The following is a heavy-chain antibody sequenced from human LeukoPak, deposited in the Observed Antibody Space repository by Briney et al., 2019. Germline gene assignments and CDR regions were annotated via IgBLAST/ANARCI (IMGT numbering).Heavy chain of an antibody. Sequence: GGSLRLSCAASGFTFSDYYMSWIRQAPGKGLEWVSYISSSGSSIYYADSVKGRFTISRDNAKNSLYLQMNSLRAEDTAVYYCARTYCSSTSCSWGQGTLVTVSS. CDR1: GFTFSDYY. CDR3: ARTYCSSTSCS. CDR2: ISSSGSSI. D-gene: IGHD2-2*01. V-gene: IGHV3-11*04. J-gene: IGHJ5*02.